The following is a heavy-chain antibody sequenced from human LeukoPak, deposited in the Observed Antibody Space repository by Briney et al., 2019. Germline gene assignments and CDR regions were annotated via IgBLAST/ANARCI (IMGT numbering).Heavy chain of an antibody. CDR3: ARDSDKDYGDFPYFDY. CDR2: INPNSGGT. Sequence: ASVKVSCKASGYTFTGYYMHWVRQAPGQGLEWMGWINPNSGGTYFAQKFQGRVTMTRDTSISTAYMELSRLTSDDTAVYYCARDSDKDYGDFPYFDYWGQGTLVTVSS. J-gene: IGHJ4*02. V-gene: IGHV1-2*02. CDR1: GYTFTGYY. D-gene: IGHD4-17*01.